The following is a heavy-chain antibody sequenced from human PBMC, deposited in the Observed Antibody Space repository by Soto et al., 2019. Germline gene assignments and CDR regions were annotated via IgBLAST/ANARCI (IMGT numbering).Heavy chain of an antibody. J-gene: IGHJ6*02. D-gene: IGHD6-13*01. CDR1: GFTFSSYA. Sequence: SRRLSCAASGFTFSSYAMHWVRPAPGKGLEWVAVISYDGSNKYYADSVKGRFTISRDNSKNTLYLQMNSLRAEDTAVYYCARGPRIAAAGTFPHYYYYYGMDVWGQGTTVTVSS. V-gene: IGHV3-30-3*01. CDR3: ARGPRIAAAGTFPHYYYYYGMDV. CDR2: ISYDGSNK.